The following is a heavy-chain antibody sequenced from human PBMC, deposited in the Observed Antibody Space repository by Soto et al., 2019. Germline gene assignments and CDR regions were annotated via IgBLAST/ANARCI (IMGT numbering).Heavy chain of an antibody. V-gene: IGHV1-69*13. D-gene: IGHD3-10*01. CDR1: GGTFSSYA. Sequence: ASVKVSCKASGGTFSSYAISWVRQAPGQGLEWMGGIIPIFGTANYAQKFQGRVTITADESTSTAYMELSSLRSEDTAVYYCARDSTVNGPDGGGGWFDPWGQGTLVTVSS. CDR3: ARDSTVNGPDGGGGWFDP. J-gene: IGHJ5*02. CDR2: IIPIFGTA.